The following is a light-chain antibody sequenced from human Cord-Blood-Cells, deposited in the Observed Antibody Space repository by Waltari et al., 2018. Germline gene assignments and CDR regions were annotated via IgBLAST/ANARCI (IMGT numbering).Light chain of an antibody. Sequence: EIVLTQSPGTLSLSPGERATLSCRASQSVSSSYLAWYQQKPGQAPRLLIYGASSMATGIPDRFSGSGSGTDFTLTIGRLEPEDFAVYYCQQYGSSPLTFGGGTKVEIK. CDR1: QSVSSSY. CDR3: QQYGSSPLT. V-gene: IGKV3-20*01. J-gene: IGKJ4*01. CDR2: GAS.